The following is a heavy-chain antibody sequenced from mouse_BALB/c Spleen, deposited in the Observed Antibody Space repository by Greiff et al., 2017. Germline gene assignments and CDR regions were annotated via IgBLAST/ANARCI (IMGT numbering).Heavy chain of an antibody. V-gene: IGHV1-69*02. J-gene: IGHJ3*01. CDR3: TRGKNYGGFAY. Sequence: VQLQQPGAELVRPGASVKLSCKASGYTFTSYWINWVKQRPGQGLEWIGNIYPSDSYTNYNQKFKDKATLTVDKSSSTAYMQLSSPTSEDSAVYYCTRGKNYGGFAYWGQGTLVTVSA. D-gene: IGHD1-2*01. CDR2: IYPSDSYT. CDR1: GYTFTSYW.